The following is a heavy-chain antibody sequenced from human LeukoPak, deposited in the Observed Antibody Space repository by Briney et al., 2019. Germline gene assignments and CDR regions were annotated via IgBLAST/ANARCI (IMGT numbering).Heavy chain of an antibody. CDR2: ISYDGSNK. D-gene: IGHD3-22*01. V-gene: IGHV3-30-3*01. CDR1: GFTFSSYA. Sequence: GGSLRLSCAASGFTFSSYALHWVRQAPGKGLEWVAVISYDGSNKYYADSVKGRFTISRDNSKNTLYLQMNSLRAEDTAVYYCARSKPTNYYDSNGFYWGFDYWGQGTLVTVSS. J-gene: IGHJ4*02. CDR3: ARSKPTNYYDSNGFYWGFDY.